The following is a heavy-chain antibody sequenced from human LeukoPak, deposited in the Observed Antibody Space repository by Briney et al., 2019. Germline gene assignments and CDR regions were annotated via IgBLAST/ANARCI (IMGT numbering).Heavy chain of an antibody. Sequence: GGSLRLSCAAPGFIFDDYAIHWVRQAPGKGLEWVSHISGDGGSTFYADSVKGRFTISRDNSKNSLYLQMSSLRSEDTALYYCARESERSGWYDYWGQGTLVTVSS. J-gene: IGHJ4*02. CDR1: GFIFDDYA. CDR2: ISGDGGST. CDR3: ARESERSGWYDY. D-gene: IGHD6-19*01. V-gene: IGHV3-43*02.